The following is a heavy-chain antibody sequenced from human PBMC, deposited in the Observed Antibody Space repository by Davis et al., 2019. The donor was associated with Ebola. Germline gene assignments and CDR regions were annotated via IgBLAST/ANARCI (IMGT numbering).Heavy chain of an antibody. CDR3: ARVIEARRVWGGFEY. Sequence: PGGSLRLSCAASELIVSDNYMSWVRQAPGKRPEWVSVIYRDGRTYYADSVKGRFTISRDNSKNTLSLQMNSLRVEDTAIYYCARVIEARRVWGGFEYWGQGTLVTVSS. D-gene: IGHD6-6*01. CDR1: ELIVSDNY. CDR2: IYRDGRT. V-gene: IGHV3-66*02. J-gene: IGHJ4*02.